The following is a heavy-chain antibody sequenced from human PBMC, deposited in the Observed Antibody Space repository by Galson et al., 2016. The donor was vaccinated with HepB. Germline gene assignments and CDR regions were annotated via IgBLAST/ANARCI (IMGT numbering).Heavy chain of an antibody. CDR3: ARVMAGYSYGFGFDY. V-gene: IGHV3-21*06. CDR1: GFTFSSFH. J-gene: IGHJ4*02. Sequence: SLRLSCAASGFTFSSFHMNWVRQAPGRGLEWVSSISSSSTYIEYADSVKGRFTISRDNAKNSLYLQMNRLRAEDTAGYFCARVMAGYSYGFGFDYWGQGTLVTVSS. D-gene: IGHD5-18*01. CDR2: ISSSSTYI.